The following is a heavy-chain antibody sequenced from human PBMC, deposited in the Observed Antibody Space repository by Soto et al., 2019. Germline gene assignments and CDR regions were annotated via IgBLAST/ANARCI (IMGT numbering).Heavy chain of an antibody. V-gene: IGHV1-69*01. Sequence: QVQLVQSGAEVKKPGSSVKVSCKASGGTFSSYAISWVRQAPGQGLEWRGGIIPIFGTANYPQKFQGRVTITADECTSTAYMELSSLRSEDTAVYYCGIAARPYYYYGMDVWGQGTTVTVSS. CDR1: GGTFSSYA. CDR2: IIPIFGTA. J-gene: IGHJ6*02. CDR3: GIAARPYYYYGMDV. D-gene: IGHD6-6*01.